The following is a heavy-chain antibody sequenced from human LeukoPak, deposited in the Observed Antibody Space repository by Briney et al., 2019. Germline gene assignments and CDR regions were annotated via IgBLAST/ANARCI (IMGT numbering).Heavy chain of an antibody. CDR3: AKDRGIVVVITDFDY. V-gene: IGHV3-23*01. Sequence: PGGSLRLSCAASGFTFSSYAMSWVRQAPGKGLEWVSAISGSGGSTYYADSVKGRFTISRDSSKNRLYLQMTSLRAEDTAVYYCAKDRGIVVVITDFDYWGQGTLVTVSS. CDR1: GFTFSSYA. D-gene: IGHD3-22*01. J-gene: IGHJ4*02. CDR2: ISGSGGST.